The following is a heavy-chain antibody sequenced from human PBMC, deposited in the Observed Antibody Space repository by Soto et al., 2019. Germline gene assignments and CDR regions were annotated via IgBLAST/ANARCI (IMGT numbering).Heavy chain of an antibody. V-gene: IGHV3-23*01. D-gene: IGHD6-19*01. Sequence: EVQLLESGGAFVQPGESLRLSCAASGFNFNSYAMSWVRQAPGKGLEWVSAIGSDGTAIQYADSVKGRFTISKDNSNDMGYLQMNSLRAEDTAVYYCVRPGLTVPGTRYFDHWGQGALVTVSS. CDR1: GFNFNSYA. J-gene: IGHJ4*02. CDR3: VRPGLTVPGTRYFDH. CDR2: IGSDGTAI.